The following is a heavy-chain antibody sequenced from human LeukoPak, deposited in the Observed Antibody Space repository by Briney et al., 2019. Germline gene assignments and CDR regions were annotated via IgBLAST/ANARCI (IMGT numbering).Heavy chain of an antibody. CDR2: MFYGGNT. D-gene: IGHD2-15*01. CDR1: GGSISSTSYY. CDR3: ARGLVAQDIVVMVAATPPAAPRLYYFDY. J-gene: IGHJ4*02. V-gene: IGHV4-39*07. Sequence: IPSETLSLTCTVSGGSISSTSYYWGWIRQPPGEGLEWIGSMFYGGNTYYNPSLKSRVTISVDTSKDQFSLKLSSVAAADTAVYYCARGLVAQDIVVMVAATPPAAPRLYYFDYWGQGTLVTVSS.